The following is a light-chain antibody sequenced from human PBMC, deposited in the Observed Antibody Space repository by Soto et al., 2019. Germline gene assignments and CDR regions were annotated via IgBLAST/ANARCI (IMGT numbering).Light chain of an antibody. CDR3: HQYAHSPQT. Sequence: EIVLTQSPGTLSLSPGERATLSCRASQSVAKNYLAWYQQEPGQAPRLLIYGASRRATSIPDRFSGSGSGTDFTLTISRLEPEDFAVYYCHQYAHSPQTFGQGTKVEIK. CDR2: GAS. J-gene: IGKJ1*01. V-gene: IGKV3-20*01. CDR1: QSVAKNY.